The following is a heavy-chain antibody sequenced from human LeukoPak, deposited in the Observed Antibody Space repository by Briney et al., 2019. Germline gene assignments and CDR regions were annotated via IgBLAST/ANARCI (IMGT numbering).Heavy chain of an antibody. Sequence: GESLKISCKGSGYSFTSYWIGWVRQMPGKGLEWMGIIYPGDSDTRYSSSFQGQVTISADKSISTAYLQWSSLKASDTAMYYCARHKISGTSSRWFDPWGQGTLVTVSS. CDR1: GYSFTSYW. J-gene: IGHJ5*02. CDR3: ARHKISGTSSRWFDP. CDR2: IYPGDSDT. V-gene: IGHV5-51*01. D-gene: IGHD2-2*01.